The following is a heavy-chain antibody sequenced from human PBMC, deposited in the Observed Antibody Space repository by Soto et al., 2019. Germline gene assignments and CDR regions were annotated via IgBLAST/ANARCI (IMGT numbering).Heavy chain of an antibody. Sequence: EVQLVQSGAEVKKPGESLKISCKGSGYSFTSYWIGWVRQMPGKGLEWMGIIYPGDSDTSYSPSFQGQVTISADKSIRTAYLHWSSLQASDTAMYSCARTSTAGKYYYGMDVWGQGTTVTVSS. CDR3: ARTSTAGKYYYGMDV. J-gene: IGHJ6*02. CDR1: GYSFTSYW. V-gene: IGHV5-51*01. D-gene: IGHD6-13*01. CDR2: IYPGDSDT.